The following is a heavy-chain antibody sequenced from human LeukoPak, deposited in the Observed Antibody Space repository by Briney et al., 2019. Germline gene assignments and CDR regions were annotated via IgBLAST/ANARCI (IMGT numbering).Heavy chain of an antibody. CDR3: ARERDDFWSGYSQSLYYGMDV. Sequence: ASVKVSCKASGGTFSSYAISWVRQAPGQGLEWMGGIIPIFGTANYAQKFQGRVTITADESTSTAYMELSSLRAEDTAVYYCARERDDFWSGYSQSLYYGMDVWGQGTTVTVSS. CDR2: IIPIFGTA. D-gene: IGHD3-3*01. V-gene: IGHV1-69*13. CDR1: GGTFSSYA. J-gene: IGHJ6*02.